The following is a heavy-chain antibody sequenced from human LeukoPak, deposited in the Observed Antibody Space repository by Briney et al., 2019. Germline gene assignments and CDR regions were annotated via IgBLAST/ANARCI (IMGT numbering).Heavy chain of an antibody. CDR2: ISSSSSYT. J-gene: IGHJ5*02. Sequence: GGSLRLSCAASGFTFSDYYMSWIRQAPGKGLEWVSYISSSSSYTNYADPVKGRFTISRDNAKNSLYLQMNSLRAEDTAVYYCARSSGYGPNWFDPWGQGTLVTVSS. CDR3: ARSSGYGPNWFDP. CDR1: GFTFSDYY. V-gene: IGHV3-11*06. D-gene: IGHD5-18*01.